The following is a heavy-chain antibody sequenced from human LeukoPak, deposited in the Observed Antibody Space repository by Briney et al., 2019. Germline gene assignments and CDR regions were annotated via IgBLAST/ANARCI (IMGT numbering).Heavy chain of an antibody. CDR1: GFTFSSYG. D-gene: IGHD5-12*01. CDR3: ARARYSGYVPFDY. V-gene: IGHV3-30*19. CDR2: ISYDGSNK. J-gene: IGHJ4*02. Sequence: PGGSLRLSCAASGFTFSSYGMHWVRQAPGKGLEWVAVISYDGSNKYYADSVKGRFTISRDNSKNTLYLQMNSLRAEDTAVYYCARARYSGYVPFDYWGQGTLVTVSS.